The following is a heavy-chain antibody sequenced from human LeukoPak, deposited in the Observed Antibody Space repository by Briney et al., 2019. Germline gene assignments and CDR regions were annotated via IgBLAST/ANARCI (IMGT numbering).Heavy chain of an antibody. CDR1: GGCFSGNY. CDR2: INHSGST. CDR3: ATLRHRRSSSWYRSGY. V-gene: IGHV4-34*01. D-gene: IGHD6-13*01. Sequence: SETLSLTCDVYGGCFSGNYWSWIRQPPGKGLEWIGEINHSGSTNYNPSLKSRVTISVDTSKNQFSLKLSSVTAADTAVYYCATLRHRRSSSWYRSGYWGQGTLVTVSS. J-gene: IGHJ4*02.